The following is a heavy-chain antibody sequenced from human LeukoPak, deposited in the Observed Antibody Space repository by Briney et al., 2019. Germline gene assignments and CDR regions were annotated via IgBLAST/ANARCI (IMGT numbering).Heavy chain of an antibody. V-gene: IGHV3-7*01. J-gene: IGHJ4*02. D-gene: IGHD6-13*01. CDR2: INQDGSEK. CDR1: GFTFSSYW. CDR3: VGYTMRTFDS. Sequence: PGGSLRLSCAASGFTFSSYWMSWVRQAPGKGLEWVVNINQDGSEKYYVDSVKGRFTLSRDNAKNSLFLQMNSLRAEDTAVYYCVGYTMRTFDSWGQGTLVTVSS.